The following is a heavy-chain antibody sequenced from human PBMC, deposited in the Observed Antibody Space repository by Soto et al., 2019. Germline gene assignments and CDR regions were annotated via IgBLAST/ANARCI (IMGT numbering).Heavy chain of an antibody. CDR2: IYYSGST. D-gene: IGHD2-2*01. CDR3: ATHPHCSSTSCYDY. CDR1: GGSISSYY. V-gene: IGHV4-59*01. J-gene: IGHJ4*02. Sequence: SETLSLTCTVSGGSISSYYWSWIRQPPGKGLEWIGYIYYSGSTNYNPSLKSRVTISVDTSKNQFSLKLSSVTAADTAVYYCATHPHCSSTSCYDYWGQGTLVTVSS.